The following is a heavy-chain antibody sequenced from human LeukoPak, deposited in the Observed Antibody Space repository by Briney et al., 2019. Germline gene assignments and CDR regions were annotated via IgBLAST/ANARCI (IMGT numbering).Heavy chain of an antibody. D-gene: IGHD3-22*01. CDR1: GFTFSSYW. V-gene: IGHV3-7*01. J-gene: IGHJ4*02. Sequence: GGSLRLSCAASGFTFSSYWMSWVRQPPGKGLEWVANIKQDGSEKYYVDSVKGRFTISRDNAKNSLYLQMNSLRAEDTAVYYCARVSDYYDSSGYYYLDYWGQGTLVTVSS. CDR3: ARVSDYYDSSGYYYLDY. CDR2: IKQDGSEK.